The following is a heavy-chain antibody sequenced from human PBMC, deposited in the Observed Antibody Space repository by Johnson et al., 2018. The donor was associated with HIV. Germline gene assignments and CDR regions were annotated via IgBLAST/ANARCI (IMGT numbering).Heavy chain of an antibody. CDR1: GFTFDDYA. J-gene: IGHJ3*02. CDR2: ISWNSGSI. Sequence: VQLVESGGGLVQPGRSLRLSCAASGFTFDDYAMHWVRQAPGKGLEWVSGISWNSGSIGYADSVKGRFTISRDNSKNTLYLQMNSLRVEDTAVYYCASEVRGVLDIWGQGTMVTVSS. CDR3: ASEVRGVLDI. D-gene: IGHD3-10*01. V-gene: IGHV3-9*01.